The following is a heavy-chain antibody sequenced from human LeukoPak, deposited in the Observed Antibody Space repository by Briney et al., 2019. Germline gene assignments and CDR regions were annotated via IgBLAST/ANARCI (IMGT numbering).Heavy chain of an antibody. V-gene: IGHV3-21*04. Sequence: GGSLRLSCAASGFTFSSYSMNWVRQAPGQGLEWVSSISSSSSYIYYADSVKGRFTISRDNAKNSLYLKMNSLRAGDTAVYYCARDPDLRRGYDGEGYWGQGTLVTVSS. J-gene: IGHJ4*02. CDR2: ISSSSSYI. D-gene: IGHD5-12*01. CDR3: ARDPDLRRGYDGEGY. CDR1: GFTFSSYS.